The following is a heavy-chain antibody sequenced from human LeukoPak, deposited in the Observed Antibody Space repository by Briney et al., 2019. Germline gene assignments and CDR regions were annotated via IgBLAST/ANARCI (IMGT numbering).Heavy chain of an antibody. CDR3: ARRVGYIVDY. V-gene: IGHV4-31*03. CDR2: IYYSGST. Sequence: PSETLSLTCTVSGGSISSGGYYWSWIRQHPGKGLEWIGYIYYSGSTYYNPSLKSRVTISVDTSKNQFSLKLSSVTAADTAVYYCARRVGYIVDYWGQGTLVTVSS. D-gene: IGHD5-24*01. CDR1: GGSISSGGYY. J-gene: IGHJ4*02.